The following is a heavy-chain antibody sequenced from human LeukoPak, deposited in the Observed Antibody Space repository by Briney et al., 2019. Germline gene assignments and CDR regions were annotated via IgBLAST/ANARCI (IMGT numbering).Heavy chain of an antibody. V-gene: IGHV3-74*01. J-gene: IGHJ4*02. D-gene: IGHD6-19*01. Sequence: GGSLRLSCAASGFTFSSYWMHWVRQAPGKGLVWVSRINSDGSSTSYADSVKGRFTISRDNAKNTLYLQLNSLRADDTAVYYCARGLSYAVAYGDYWGQGTLVTDSS. CDR2: INSDGSST. CDR1: GFTFSSYW. CDR3: ARGLSYAVAYGDY.